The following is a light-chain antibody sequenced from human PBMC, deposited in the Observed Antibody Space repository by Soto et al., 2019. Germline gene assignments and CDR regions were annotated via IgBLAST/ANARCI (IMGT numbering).Light chain of an antibody. CDR3: SSYTSSSTPDV. V-gene: IGLV2-14*01. Sequence: QSVLTQPASVSGSPGQSITISCTGTSSDVGGYNYVSWYQQHPGKAPKHMIYEVSNRPSGVSNRFSGSKSGNTASLTISGLQAEDEADYYCSSYTSSSTPDVFGTGTKLTVL. J-gene: IGLJ1*01. CDR2: EVS. CDR1: SSDVGGYNY.